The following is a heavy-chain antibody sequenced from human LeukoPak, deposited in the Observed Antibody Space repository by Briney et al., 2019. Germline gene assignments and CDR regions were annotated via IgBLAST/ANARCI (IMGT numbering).Heavy chain of an antibody. CDR2: INPNSGGT. D-gene: IGHD3-22*01. J-gene: IGHJ4*02. CDR3: ARASRRLLLNLFDY. Sequence: GASVTVSCKASGYTFTGYYMHWVRQAPGQGLEWMGWINPNSGGTNYAQKFQGRVTMTRDTSISTAYMELSRLRSDDTAVYYCARASRRLLLNLFDYWGQGTLVTVSS. V-gene: IGHV1-2*02. CDR1: GYTFTGYY.